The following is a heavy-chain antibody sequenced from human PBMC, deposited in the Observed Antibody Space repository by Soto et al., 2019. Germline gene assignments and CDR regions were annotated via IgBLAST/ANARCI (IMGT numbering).Heavy chain of an antibody. D-gene: IGHD6-13*01. CDR2: IYYSGST. V-gene: IGHV4-31*03. CDR3: ARGAAAAGTDRSGWYGARFDP. CDR1: GGSISSGGYY. J-gene: IGHJ5*02. Sequence: QVQLQESGPGLAKPSQTLSLTCTVSGGSISSGGYYWSWIRQHPGKGLEWIGYIYYSGSTNYNPSLKSRVTISVDTSKNQFSLKLSSVTAADTAVYYCARGAAAAGTDRSGWYGARFDPWGQGTLVTVSS.